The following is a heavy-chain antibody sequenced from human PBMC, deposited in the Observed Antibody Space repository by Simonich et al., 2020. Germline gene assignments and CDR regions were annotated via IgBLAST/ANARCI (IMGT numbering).Heavy chain of an antibody. CDR2: ISSSISYI. CDR3: ARWIAVAGTGAYGMDV. J-gene: IGHJ6*02. D-gene: IGHD6-19*01. CDR1: GFTFSSYS. Sequence: EVQLVESGGGLVKPGGSLRLSCAASGFTFSSYSMNWVRQAPGKGLEWVSSISSSISYIYYAESVKGRFTISRDNAKNSLYLQMNSLRAEDTAVYYCARWIAVAGTGAYGMDVWGQGTTVTVSS. V-gene: IGHV3-21*01.